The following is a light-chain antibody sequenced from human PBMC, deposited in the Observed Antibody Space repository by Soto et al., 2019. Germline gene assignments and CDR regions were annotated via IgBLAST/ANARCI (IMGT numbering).Light chain of an antibody. J-gene: IGKJ4*01. CDR1: QSISTY. CDR3: QHGYSTPLT. CDR2: AAS. Sequence: DIQITQSPSSLSASVGDRVTITCRASQSISTYLHWYQQKPGKAPNLLIYAASTLQSGVPSRFSGSGSGTDFTLTISSLQPEAFATYFCQHGYSTPLTLGGGTKVDIK. V-gene: IGKV1-39*01.